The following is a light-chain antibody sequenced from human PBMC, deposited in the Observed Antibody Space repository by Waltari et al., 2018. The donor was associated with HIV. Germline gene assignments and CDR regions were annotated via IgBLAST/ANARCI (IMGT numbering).Light chain of an antibody. Sequence: DTQMTQSPDTLSASVGARVTTVCGANESLSSWLVWYQQRPGMRPKLLIYKASVLERGVSARFSGSGSGTNFALTISDLQADDVATYFCQQYNSYPLTFGGGTKVEI. CDR1: ESLSSW. CDR2: KAS. CDR3: QQYNSYPLT. V-gene: IGKV1-5*03. J-gene: IGKJ4*01.